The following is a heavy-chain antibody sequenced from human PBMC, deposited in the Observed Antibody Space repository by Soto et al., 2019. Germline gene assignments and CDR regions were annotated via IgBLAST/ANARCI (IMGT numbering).Heavy chain of an antibody. J-gene: IGHJ4*02. Sequence: SETLSLTCAVPGGSISSGGYSWSWIRQPPGKGLEWIGYIYHSGSTYYNPSLKSRVTISVDRSKNQFSLKLSSVTAADTAVYYCASYKRKYYFDYWGQGTLVTVSS. CDR2: IYHSGST. CDR1: GGSISSGGYS. CDR3: ASYKRKYYFDY. V-gene: IGHV4-30-2*01. D-gene: IGHD1-1*01.